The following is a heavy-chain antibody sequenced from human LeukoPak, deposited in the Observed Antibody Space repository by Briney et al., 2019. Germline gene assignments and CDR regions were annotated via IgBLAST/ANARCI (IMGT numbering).Heavy chain of an antibody. CDR3: ARGAQRFLEWLSEAYYMDV. CDR1: GFTFSSYS. Sequence: SGGSLRLSCAVSGFTFSSYSMNSVRQAPGKGLEWVSYISSSSSTIYYADSVKGRFTISRDNAKNSLYLQMNSLRAEDTAVYYCARGAQRFLEWLSEAYYMDVWGKGTTVTVSS. J-gene: IGHJ6*03. D-gene: IGHD3-3*01. CDR2: ISSSSSTI. V-gene: IGHV3-48*01.